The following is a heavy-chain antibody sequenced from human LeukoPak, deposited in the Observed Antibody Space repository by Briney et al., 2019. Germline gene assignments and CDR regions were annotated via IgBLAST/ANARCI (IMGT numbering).Heavy chain of an antibody. CDR3: ARGASYYYDSSGYYEGYYYYGMDV. CDR1: GYTFTSYD. D-gene: IGHD3-22*01. CDR2: MNPNSGNT. V-gene: IGHV1-8*01. J-gene: IGHJ6*02. Sequence: ASVKVSCKASGYTFTSYDINWVRQATGQGLEWMGWMNPNSGNTGYAQKFQGRVTMTRNTSISTAYMELSSLRSEGTAVYYCARGASYYYDSSGYYEGYYYYGMDVWGQGTTVTVSS.